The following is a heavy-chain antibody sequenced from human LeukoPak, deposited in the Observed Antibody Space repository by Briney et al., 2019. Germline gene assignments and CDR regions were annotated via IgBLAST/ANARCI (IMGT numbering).Heavy chain of an antibody. CDR3: ASRATLSITMVRGVMGAFDI. CDR2: IYYSGST. Sequence: SETLSLTCAVYGGSFSGYYWGWIRQPPGKGLEWIGSIYYSGSTYYNPSLKSRVTISVDTSKNQFSLKLSSVTAADTAVYYCASRATLSITMVRGVMGAFDIWGQGTMVTVSS. D-gene: IGHD3-10*01. J-gene: IGHJ3*02. CDR1: GGSFSGYY. V-gene: IGHV4-39*01.